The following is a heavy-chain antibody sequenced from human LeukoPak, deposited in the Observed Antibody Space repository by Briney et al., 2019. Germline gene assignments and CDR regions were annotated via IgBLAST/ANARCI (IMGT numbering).Heavy chain of an antibody. CDR1: GASISSRSYY. D-gene: IGHD1-26*01. V-gene: IGHV4-39*02. Sequence: SETLSLTCTVSGASISSRSYYWGWIRQPPGRGLEWIANIYSGGSTYQNPSLNSRVTISVDTSKTHFSLKLTSLTAADTAVYYCAASFPPRVGATLRWGQGTLVTVSS. CDR3: AASFPPRVGATLR. J-gene: IGHJ4*02. CDR2: IYSGGST.